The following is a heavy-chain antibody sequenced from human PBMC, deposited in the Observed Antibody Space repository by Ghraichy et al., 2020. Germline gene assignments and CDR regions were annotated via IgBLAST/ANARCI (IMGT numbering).Heavy chain of an antibody. CDR3: ARLPVDSNPDY. CDR2: IYYSGST. D-gene: IGHD3/OR15-3a*01. V-gene: IGHV4-39*01. J-gene: IGHJ4*02. CDR1: GGSISSSSYY. Sequence: SETLSLTCTVSGGSISSSSYYWGWIRQPPGKGLEWIGSIYYSGSTYYNPSLKSRVTISVDTSKNQFSLKRSSVTAADTAVYYCARLPVDSNPDYWGQGTLVTVSS.